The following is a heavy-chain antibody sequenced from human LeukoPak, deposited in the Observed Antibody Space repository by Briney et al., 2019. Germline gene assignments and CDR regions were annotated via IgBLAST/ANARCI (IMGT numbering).Heavy chain of an antibody. V-gene: IGHV1-69*01. CDR1: GGTFSSYA. Sequence: GSSVKVSCKASGGTFSSYAISWVRQAPGQGLEWIGGIIPIFGTANYAQKFQGRVTITADESTSTAYMELSSLRSEDTAVYYCARVRSRTSCYTCDAFDIWGQGTMVTVSS. CDR3: ARVRSRTSCYTCDAFDI. CDR2: IIPIFGTA. J-gene: IGHJ3*02. D-gene: IGHD2-2*02.